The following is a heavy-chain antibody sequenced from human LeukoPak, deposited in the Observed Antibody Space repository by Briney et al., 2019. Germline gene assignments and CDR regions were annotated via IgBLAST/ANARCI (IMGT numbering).Heavy chain of an antibody. V-gene: IGHV4-39*01. CDR1: GGSISSNSYY. CDR2: VSFGGST. J-gene: IGHJ4*02. CDR3: ARHADPNFFDS. Sequence: SETLSLTCTVSGGSISSNSYYWGWIRQPPGKGLEWIGSVSFGGSTYHNPSLKSRLTISVDTSNNQFSLRLNSVTAADTAVYYCARHADPNFFDSWGQGTLVTVSS.